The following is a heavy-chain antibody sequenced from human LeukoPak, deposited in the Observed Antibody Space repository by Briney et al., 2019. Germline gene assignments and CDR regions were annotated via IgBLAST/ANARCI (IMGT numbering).Heavy chain of an antibody. CDR1: GYTFTGYY. CDR2: INPNSGGT. J-gene: IGHJ4*02. D-gene: IGHD6-19*01. V-gene: IGHV1-2*02. CDR3: ASLLAAVAGTSGFDY. Sequence: GASVKVSCKASGYTFTGYYMHWVRQAPGQGLEWMGWINPNSGGTNYAQKFQGRVTMTRDTSISTAYVELSRLRSDDTAVYYCASLLAAVAGTSGFDYWGQGTLVTVSS.